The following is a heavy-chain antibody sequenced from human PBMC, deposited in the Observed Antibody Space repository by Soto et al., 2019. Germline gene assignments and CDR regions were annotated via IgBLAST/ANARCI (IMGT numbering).Heavy chain of an antibody. CDR3: TSRYCSSASCHT. CDR2: IRGKANSYET. CDR1: GYTFSGSA. D-gene: IGHD2-2*01. Sequence: EVQLVESGGGLVQPGGSLKLSCVASGYTFSGSAFHWVRQASGKGLEWVGRIRGKANSYETAYAESVKGRFTTSRDDSKNTAFLQMNSLKTEDTAVYYCTSRYCSSASCHTWGQGTRVTVSS. V-gene: IGHV3-73*01. J-gene: IGHJ5*02.